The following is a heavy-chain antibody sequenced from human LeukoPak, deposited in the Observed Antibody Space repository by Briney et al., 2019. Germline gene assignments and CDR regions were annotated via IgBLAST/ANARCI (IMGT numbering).Heavy chain of an antibody. CDR2: INHSGST. CDR3: ATGVYYYFYMDV. Sequence: SETLSLTCAVYGGSFSGYYWSWIRQPPGKGLEWIGEINHSGSTNYNPSLKSRVTISVDTSKNQFSLKLSSVTAADTAVYYCATGVYYYFYMDVWGKGTTVTISS. CDR1: GGSFSGYY. J-gene: IGHJ6*03. V-gene: IGHV4-34*01. D-gene: IGHD7-27*01.